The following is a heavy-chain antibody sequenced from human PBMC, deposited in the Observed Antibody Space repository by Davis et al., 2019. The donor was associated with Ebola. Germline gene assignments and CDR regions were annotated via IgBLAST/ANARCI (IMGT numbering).Heavy chain of an antibody. J-gene: IGHJ6*02. V-gene: IGHV1-3*01. Sequence: ASVKVSCKASGYTFTSYAMHWVRQAPGQRLEWMGWINAGNGNTKYSQKFQGRVTITRDTSASTAYMELSSLRSEDTAVYYCASYGMGSCSGGSCYSGDYYGMDVWGQGTTVTVSS. CDR3: ASYGMGSCSGGSCYSGDYYGMDV. CDR1: GYTFTSYA. D-gene: IGHD2-15*01. CDR2: INAGNGNT.